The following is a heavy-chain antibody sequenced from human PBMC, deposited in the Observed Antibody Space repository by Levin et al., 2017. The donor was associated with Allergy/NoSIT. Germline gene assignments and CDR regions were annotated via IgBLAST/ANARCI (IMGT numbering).Heavy chain of an antibody. D-gene: IGHD3-10*01. Sequence: SETLSLTCTVSGGSISSGGYYWSWIRQHPGKGLEWIGYIYYSGSTYYNPSLKSRVTISVDTSKNQFSLKLSSVTAADTAVYYCARTESYYYGSGSSLFDYWGQGTLVTVSS. CDR1: GGSISSGGYY. CDR2: IYYSGST. J-gene: IGHJ4*02. V-gene: IGHV4-31*03. CDR3: ARTESYYYGSGSSLFDY.